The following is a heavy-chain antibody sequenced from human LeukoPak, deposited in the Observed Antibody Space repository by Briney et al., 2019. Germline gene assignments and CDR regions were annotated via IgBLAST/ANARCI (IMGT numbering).Heavy chain of an antibody. D-gene: IGHD3-10*01. CDR2: IYPGDSDT. CDR3: ARSDQLKWFGDPRRPYYYGMDV. CDR1: GYSFPSYW. J-gene: IGHJ6*02. V-gene: IGHV5-51*01. Sequence: GESLKISCKGSGYSFPSYWIGWVRQMPGNGLEWMGIIYPGDSDTRYSPSLQGQVTISADKSISTAYLQWSSLKASDTAIYYCARSDQLKWFGDPRRPYYYGMDVWGQGTTVTVSS.